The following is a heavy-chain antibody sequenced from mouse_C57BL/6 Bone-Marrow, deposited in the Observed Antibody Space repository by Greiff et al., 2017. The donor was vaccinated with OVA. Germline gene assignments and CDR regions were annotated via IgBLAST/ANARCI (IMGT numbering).Heavy chain of an antibody. J-gene: IGHJ1*03. CDR3: ARSYDYDGWYVDV. D-gene: IGHD2-4*01. Sequence: QVQLQQSGAELVMPGASVKLSCKASGYTFTSYWMHWVKQRPGQGLEWIGEIDPSDGYTNYNQKFKGKSTLTVDKSSSTAYMQLSSLTSEDSAVYYGARSYDYDGWYVDVWGTGTTVTVSA. CDR1: GYTFTSYW. V-gene: IGHV1-69*01. CDR2: IDPSDGYT.